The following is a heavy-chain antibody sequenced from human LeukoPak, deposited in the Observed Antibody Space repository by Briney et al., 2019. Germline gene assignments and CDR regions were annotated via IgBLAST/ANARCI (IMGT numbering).Heavy chain of an antibody. CDR3: ARRLAYYDILTGYYAGHAFDI. CDR1: GYSFTSYW. J-gene: IGHJ3*02. V-gene: IGHV5-51*01. Sequence: GESLKISCKGSGYSFTSYWIGWVRQMPGKGLEWMGIIYPGDSDTRYSPSFQGQVTISAAKSISTAYLQWSSLKASDTAMYYCARRLAYYDILTGYYAGHAFDIWGQGTMVTVCS. CDR2: IYPGDSDT. D-gene: IGHD3-9*01.